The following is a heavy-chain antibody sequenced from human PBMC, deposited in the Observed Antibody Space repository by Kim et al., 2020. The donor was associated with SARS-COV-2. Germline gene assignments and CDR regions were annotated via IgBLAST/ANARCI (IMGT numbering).Heavy chain of an antibody. CDR3: AKDPLGFGESMDY. Sequence: GGSLRLSCAASGFTFDDYAMHWVRQAPGKGLEWVSGISWNSGSIGYADSVKGRFTISRDNAKNSLYLQMNSLRAEDTALYYCAKDPLGFGESMDYWGQGT. V-gene: IGHV3-9*01. D-gene: IGHD3-10*01. J-gene: IGHJ4*02. CDR2: ISWNSGSI. CDR1: GFTFDDYA.